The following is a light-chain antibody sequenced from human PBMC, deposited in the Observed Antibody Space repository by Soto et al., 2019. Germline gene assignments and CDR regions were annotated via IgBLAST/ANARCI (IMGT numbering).Light chain of an antibody. CDR3: QTWGTGTHVL. V-gene: IGLV4-69*01. CDR1: SGHSSYA. Sequence: QPVLTQSPSASASLGASVKLTCTLSSGHSSYAIAWHQQQPEKGPRYLMKLNSDGSHSKGDGIPDRFSGSSSGAERYLTISSLQSEDEADYYCQTWGTGTHVLLGGGTKVTVL. J-gene: IGLJ2*01. CDR2: LNSDGSH.